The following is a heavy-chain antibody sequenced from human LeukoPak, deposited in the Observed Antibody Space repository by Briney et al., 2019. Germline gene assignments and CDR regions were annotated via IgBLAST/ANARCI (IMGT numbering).Heavy chain of an antibody. CDR1: GFTFSSYE. CDR2: ISSSGSTI. V-gene: IGHV3-48*03. Sequence: GGSLRLSCAASGFTFSSYEMNWVRQAPGKGLEWVSYISSSGSTIYYADSVKGRFTISRDNAKNSLYLQMNSLRAEDTAVYYCAREDSDAFDIWGQETMVTVSS. CDR3: AREDSDAFDI. J-gene: IGHJ3*02.